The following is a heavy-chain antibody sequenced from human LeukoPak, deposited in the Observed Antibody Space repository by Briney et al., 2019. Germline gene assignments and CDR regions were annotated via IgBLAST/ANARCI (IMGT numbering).Heavy chain of an antibody. D-gene: IGHD2-15*01. Sequence: GASVKVSCKASGYTFTGYYLFWVRQAPGQGLEWMGWINPNTGDTKYGQKFQGRVTLTGDTSIRTTYMELSSLRSDDTAVYYCARDERYCNGDNHYPDLGYWGQGTLVTVSS. V-gene: IGHV1-2*02. CDR3: ARDERYCNGDNHYPDLGY. CDR1: GYTFTGYY. J-gene: IGHJ4*02. CDR2: INPNTGDT.